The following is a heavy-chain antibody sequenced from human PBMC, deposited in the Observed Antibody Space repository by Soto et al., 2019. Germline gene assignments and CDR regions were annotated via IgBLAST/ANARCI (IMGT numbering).Heavy chain of an antibody. CDR1: GGSISSSNW. CDR3: ARPGIAAAATRQVGEYYYGMDV. D-gene: IGHD6-13*01. J-gene: IGHJ6*02. CDR2: IYHSGST. Sequence: SETLSLTCAVSGGSISSSNWWSWVRQPPGKGLEWIGEIYHSGSTNYNPSLKSRVTISVDKSKNQFSLKLSSVTAADTAVYYCARPGIAAAATRQVGEYYYGMDVWGQGTTVTVSS. V-gene: IGHV4-4*02.